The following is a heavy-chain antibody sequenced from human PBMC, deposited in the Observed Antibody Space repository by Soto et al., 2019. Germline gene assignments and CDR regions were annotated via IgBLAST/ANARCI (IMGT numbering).Heavy chain of an antibody. CDR3: ARRRDFCTSSRCNSYYYYGMDV. CDR2: IYPGDSDT. CDR1: GYSFTSYW. D-gene: IGHD3-3*01. J-gene: IGHJ6*02. V-gene: IGHV5-51*01. Sequence: GESLKISCKGSGYSFTSYWIGWVRQMPGKGLEWMGIIYPGDSDTRYSPSFQGQVTISADKSISTAYLQWSSLKASDTAMYYCARRRDFCTSSRCNSYYYYGMDVWGQGTTVTVSS.